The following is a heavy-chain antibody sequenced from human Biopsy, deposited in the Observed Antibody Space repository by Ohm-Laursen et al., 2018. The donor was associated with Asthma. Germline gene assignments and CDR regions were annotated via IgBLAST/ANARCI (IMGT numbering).Heavy chain of an antibody. Sequence: GTLSLTCTVSGGSISSSHFQWGWIRQPPGKGLEWIGNTYYGGTTYYNPSLKSRVTISVDTSKNQFFLRLSSVTAADTAVYYCARAQDYYDSRGYYRSFDYWGQGTLVTVSS. CDR3: ARAQDYYDSRGYYRSFDY. CDR1: GGSISSSHFQ. D-gene: IGHD3-22*01. V-gene: IGHV4-39*07. J-gene: IGHJ4*02. CDR2: TYYGGTT.